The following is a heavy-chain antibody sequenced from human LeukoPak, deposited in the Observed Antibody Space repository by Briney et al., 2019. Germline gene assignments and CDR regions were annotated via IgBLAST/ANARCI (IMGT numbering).Heavy chain of an antibody. CDR1: GFNFTSFA. D-gene: IGHD4-23*01. CDR2: ISYDGSNE. J-gene: IGHJ4*02. V-gene: IGHV3-30*04. Sequence: GSSLSLSYALSGFNFTSFAMLCVPEGPGKGGEGGALISYDGSNEYYTHSVKGRFTVSRDNSKITLYVQLNSLRADDRAVYYCARDEGGNTWLGLDYWGQGTLVTVSS. CDR3: ARDEGGNTWLGLDY.